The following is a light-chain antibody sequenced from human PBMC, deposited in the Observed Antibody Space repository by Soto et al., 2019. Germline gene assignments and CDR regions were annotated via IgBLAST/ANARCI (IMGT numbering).Light chain of an antibody. J-gene: IGKJ1*01. CDR1: QHISNN. CDR2: AAS. CDR3: LQVYSFPRT. V-gene: IGKV1-39*01. Sequence: DIQMTQSPSSLSASVGDRVTITCQASQHISNNLNWFQQKPGKAPQYLIQAASILQSGVPSRFSGSGSGTEFILTINNLQPEDFAPYFCLQVYSFPRTFGLGTKVDIK.